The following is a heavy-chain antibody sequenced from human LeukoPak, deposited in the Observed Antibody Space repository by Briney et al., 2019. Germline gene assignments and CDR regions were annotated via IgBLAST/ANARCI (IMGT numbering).Heavy chain of an antibody. J-gene: IGHJ4*02. V-gene: IGHV1-69*13. CDR1: GGTFSRFT. CDR2: ITPIFGTA. D-gene: IGHD3-3*01. Sequence: ASVKVSCKASGGTFSRFTISWVRQAPGQGFEWMGGITPIFGTANFAQKFQGRVTITADESTSTAYMELSSLRSEDTAVYYCARTREIWSGYHRGYFDYWGQGTLVTVSS. CDR3: ARTREIWSGYHRGYFDY.